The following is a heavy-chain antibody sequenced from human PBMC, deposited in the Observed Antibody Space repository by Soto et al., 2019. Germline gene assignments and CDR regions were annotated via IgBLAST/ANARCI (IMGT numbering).Heavy chain of an antibody. CDR3: ARDSDYGGFEY. V-gene: IGHV3-66*01. Sequence: PGGSLRLSCAASGFTVSSAYMSWARQAPGKGLEWVSDIYRGGTTNYADSVKGRFTISRDTSKNTLYLQMNSLRAEDTAVYYCARDSDYGGFEYWGQGTLVTVSS. CDR2: IYRGGTT. J-gene: IGHJ4*02. CDR1: GFTVSSAY. D-gene: IGHD4-17*01.